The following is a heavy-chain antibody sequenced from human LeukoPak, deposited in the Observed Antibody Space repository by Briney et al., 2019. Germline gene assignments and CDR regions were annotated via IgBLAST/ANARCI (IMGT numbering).Heavy chain of an antibody. D-gene: IGHD3-22*01. J-gene: IGHJ4*02. CDR2: IYYRGST. V-gene: IGHV4-59*01. CDR1: GGSFSGYY. CDR3: ARGDFDASGYSVPFDY. Sequence: PSETLSLTCAVYGGSFSGYYWSWIRQPPGKGLEWIGYIYYRGSTNYNPSLKSRVTISVDTSKNQFSLKLSSVTAADSAIYFCARGDFDASGYSVPFDYWGQGALVTVSS.